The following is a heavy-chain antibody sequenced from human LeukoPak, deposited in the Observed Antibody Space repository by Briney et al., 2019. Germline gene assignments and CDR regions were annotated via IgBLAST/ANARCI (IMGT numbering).Heavy chain of an antibody. CDR3: AKDASPGSGGRLIY. V-gene: IGHV3-30*18. J-gene: IGHJ4*02. Sequence: HAGRSLRLSCAASGFSFSSYGMHWVRQAPGKGLEWVAVISYDGSNKYYAESVKGRFTISRDNSKNTLYLQMNSLRAEDTAVYYCAKDASPGSGGRLIYWGQGTLVSVSS. CDR1: GFSFSSYG. CDR2: ISYDGSNK. D-gene: IGHD2-15*01.